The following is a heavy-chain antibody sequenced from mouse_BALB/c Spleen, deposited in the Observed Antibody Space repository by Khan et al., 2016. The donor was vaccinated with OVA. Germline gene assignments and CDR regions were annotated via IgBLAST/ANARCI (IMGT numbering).Heavy chain of an antibody. D-gene: IGHD2-1*01. Sequence: LVESGGDLVKPGGSLKLSCAASGFTFSSYGMSWVRQTPDKRLEWVATISSGGSYTYYPDSVKGRFTISRDNAKNTLYLQMSSLKSEDTAMYYCARQGKGAMDYWGQGTSVTVSS. J-gene: IGHJ4*01. V-gene: IGHV5-6*01. CDR1: GFTFSSYG. CDR3: ARQGKGAMDY. CDR2: ISSGGSYT.